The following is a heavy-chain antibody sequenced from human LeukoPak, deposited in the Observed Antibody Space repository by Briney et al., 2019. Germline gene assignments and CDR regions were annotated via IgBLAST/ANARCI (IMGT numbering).Heavy chain of an antibody. CDR1: GFTFSDYY. CDR3: AGNSILTGYYLFDY. D-gene: IGHD3-9*01. Sequence: GGSLRLSCAASGFTFSDYYMSWIRQAPGKGLEWVSYISSSSSTIYYADSVKGRFTISRDNAKNSLYLQMNSLRAEDTAVYFCAGNSILTGYYLFDYWGQGTLVTVSS. CDR2: ISSSSSTI. V-gene: IGHV3-11*04. J-gene: IGHJ4*02.